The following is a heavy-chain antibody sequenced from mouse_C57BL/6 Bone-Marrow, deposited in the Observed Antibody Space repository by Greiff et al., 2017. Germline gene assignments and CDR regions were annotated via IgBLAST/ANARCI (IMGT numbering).Heavy chain of an antibody. J-gene: IGHJ4*01. Sequence: VKLVESGPGLVQPSQSLSITCTVSGFSLTSYGVHWVRQSPGKGLEWLGVIWRGGSTDYNAAFMSRLSITKDNSKSQVFFKMNSLQADDTAIYYCAKKELYDYYAMDYWGQGTSVTVSS. CDR2: IWRGGST. CDR1: GFSLTSYG. V-gene: IGHV2-5*01. D-gene: IGHD2-3*01. CDR3: AKKELYDYYAMDY.